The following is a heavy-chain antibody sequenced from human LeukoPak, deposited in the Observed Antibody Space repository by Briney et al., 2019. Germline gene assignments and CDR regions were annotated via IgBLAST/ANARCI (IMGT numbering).Heavy chain of an antibody. CDR3: ARTSVAVADFDY. CDR1: GFTFSSYE. D-gene: IGHD6-19*01. Sequence: PGGSLRLSCAASGFTFSSYEMNWVRQAPGKGLEWVSYISSSGSTIYYADSVKGRFTISRDNAKNSLYLQMNSLRAEDTAVCYCARTSVAVADFDYWGQGTLVTVSS. J-gene: IGHJ4*02. CDR2: ISSSGSTI. V-gene: IGHV3-48*03.